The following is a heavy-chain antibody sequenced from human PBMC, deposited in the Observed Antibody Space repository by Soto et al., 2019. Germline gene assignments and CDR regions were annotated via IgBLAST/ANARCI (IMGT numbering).Heavy chain of an antibody. J-gene: IGHJ4*02. CDR1: GDSVSSNSAA. CDR3: ARAEEFPGGRVFDY. CDR2: TYYRSKWYN. Sequence: KQSQTLSLTCAISGDSVSSNSAAWNWIRQSPSRGLEWLGRTYYRSKWYNDYAVSVKSRITINPDTSKNQFSLQLNSVTPEDTAVYYCARAEEFPGGRVFDYWGQGTLVTVSS. V-gene: IGHV6-1*01. D-gene: IGHD1-26*01.